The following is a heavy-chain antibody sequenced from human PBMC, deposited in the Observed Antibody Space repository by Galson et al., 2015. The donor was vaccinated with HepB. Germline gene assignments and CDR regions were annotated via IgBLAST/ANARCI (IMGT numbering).Heavy chain of an antibody. CDR3: IRLGDFSGYSSR. D-gene: IGHD5-12*01. CDR2: IRSRASSYAT. V-gene: IGHV3-73*01. CDR1: GFTFSGSA. J-gene: IGHJ4*02. Sequence: LRLSCAASGFTFSGSAIHWVRQASGKGPEWVGRIRSRASSYATSYVPSLKGRFTISRDDSKNMAYLHMKSLKTEDTAVYYRIRLGDFSGYSSRWGQGTLVTVSS.